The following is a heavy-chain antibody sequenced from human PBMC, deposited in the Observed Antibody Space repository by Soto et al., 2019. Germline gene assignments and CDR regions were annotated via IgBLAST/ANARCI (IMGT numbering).Heavy chain of an antibody. V-gene: IGHV3-21*01. J-gene: IGHJ4*02. CDR1: GFTFSSYS. CDR3: TRDVVVAVAVSGFDH. D-gene: IGHD6-19*01. Sequence: GGSLRLSCAASGFTFSSYSMNWVRQAPGKGLEWVSSISSSSSYIYYADSVKGRFTISRDNAKNSLYLQMNSLRAEDTAVYYCTRDVVVAVAVSGFDHWGQGTLFP. CDR2: ISSSSSYI.